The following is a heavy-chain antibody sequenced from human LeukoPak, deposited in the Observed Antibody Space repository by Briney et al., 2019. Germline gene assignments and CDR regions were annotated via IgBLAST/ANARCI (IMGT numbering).Heavy chain of an antibody. V-gene: IGHV3-23*01. Sequence: GRCLRLACAASGFTFSSYAMSWVRQAPGEGLEWVSGINGNGGRTYYADSVKGRFTISRDNSKNTLYLQMNSLRGEDTAVYYCAKDRIAVAGYFFGYWGQGTVVTVSS. CDR2: INGNGGRT. D-gene: IGHD6-19*01. CDR1: GFTFSSYA. J-gene: IGHJ4*02. CDR3: AKDRIAVAGYFFGY.